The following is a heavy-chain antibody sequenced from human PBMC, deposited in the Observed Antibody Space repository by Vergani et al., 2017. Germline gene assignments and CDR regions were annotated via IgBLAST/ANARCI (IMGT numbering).Heavy chain of an antibody. CDR2: IYHSGSS. CDR3: ASNGYYCLDY. Sequence: QVQLQESGPGLVKPPGTLSLSCAVSGCSLSGTNWWSLVRQSPGKGLAWIEEIYHSGSSNYNPSLKRRVTISVDKSKNPFAVKLSSVTAADTAVYYCASNGYYCLDYWGRGTLVTVSS. J-gene: IGHJ4*02. CDR1: GCSLSGTNW. D-gene: IGHD3-22*01. V-gene: IGHV4-4*03.